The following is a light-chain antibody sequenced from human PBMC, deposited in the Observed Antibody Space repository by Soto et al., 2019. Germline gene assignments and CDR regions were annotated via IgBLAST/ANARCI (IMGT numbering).Light chain of an antibody. V-gene: IGKV3-11*01. J-gene: IGKJ5*01. CDR2: GAS. CDR3: QQRSNWPPIT. Sequence: VSPGVIATLSCRASQSVSSNLAWYQQKPGQAPRLLIYGASNRATGIPARFSGSGSGTDFTLTISSLEPEDFAVYYCQQRSNWPPITFGQGTRLEIK. CDR1: QSVSSN.